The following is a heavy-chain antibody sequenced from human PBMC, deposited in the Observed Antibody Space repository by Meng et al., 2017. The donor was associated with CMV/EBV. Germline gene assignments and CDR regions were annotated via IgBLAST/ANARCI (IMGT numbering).Heavy chain of an antibody. CDR1: GFTFSSYS. Sequence: GGSLRLSCAASGFTFSSYSMNWVRQAPGKGLEWVSSISSSSSNIYYADSVKGGFTISRDNAKNSLYLQMNSLRAEDTAVYYCARVLPTYCSSTSCSINWFDPWGQGTLVTVSS. V-gene: IGHV3-21*01. J-gene: IGHJ5*02. CDR2: ISSSSSNI. CDR3: ARVLPTYCSSTSCSINWFDP. D-gene: IGHD2-2*01.